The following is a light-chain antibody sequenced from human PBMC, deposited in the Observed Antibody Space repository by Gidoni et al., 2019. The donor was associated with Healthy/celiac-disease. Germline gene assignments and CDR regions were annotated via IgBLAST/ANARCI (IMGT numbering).Light chain of an antibody. V-gene: IGKV2-28*01. Sequence: DSVMTQSPSSLPVTTGEPASIACRSSQSLLHSNGYNYLDWDLQKPGQSPQLLIYLGSNRASGVPGRFSGGGSGTDFTLNISCVDAEDVWFYYCMQALQYTFGQGTKLEIK. J-gene: IGKJ2*01. CDR3: MQALQYT. CDR1: QSLLHSNGYNY. CDR2: LGS.